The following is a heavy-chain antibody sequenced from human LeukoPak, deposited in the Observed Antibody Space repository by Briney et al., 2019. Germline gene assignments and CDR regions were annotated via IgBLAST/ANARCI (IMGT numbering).Heavy chain of an antibody. CDR3: ARDGDYGPFTDY. CDR2: MNPNSGNT. Sequence: ASVMVSWKASGYTFTSYDINWVRHASGQGLEWMGWMNPNSGNTGYAQKFQGRVTMTRNTSISTAYMELSSLRSEDTAVYYCARDGDYGPFTDYWGQGTLVTVSS. CDR1: GYTFTSYD. J-gene: IGHJ4*02. V-gene: IGHV1-8*01. D-gene: IGHD4-17*01.